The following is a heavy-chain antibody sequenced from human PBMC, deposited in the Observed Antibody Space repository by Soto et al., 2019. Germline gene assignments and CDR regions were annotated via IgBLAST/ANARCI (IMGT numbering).Heavy chain of an antibody. CDR2: INHSGST. CDR1: GGSISSGGYS. J-gene: IGHJ5*02. Sequence: SETLSLTCAVSGGSISSGGYSWSWIRQPPGKGLEWIGEINHSGSTNYNPSLKSRVTISVDTSKNQFSLKLSSVTAADTAVYYCARGHNWFDPWGQGTLVTVSS. CDR3: ARGHNWFDP. V-gene: IGHV4-30-2*01.